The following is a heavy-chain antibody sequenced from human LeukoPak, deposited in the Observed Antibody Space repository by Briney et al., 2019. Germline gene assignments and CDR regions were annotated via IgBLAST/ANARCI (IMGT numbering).Heavy chain of an antibody. V-gene: IGHV7-4-1*02. CDR1: GYTFTSYA. Sequence: ASVKVSCKASGYTFTSYAMNWVRQAPGQGLEWMGWIHTYTGNPTYAQGFTGRFVFSLDTSVSTAYLQISSLKAKDTAVYYCARLVVVPTAPEDYWGQGTLVTVSS. CDR3: ARLVVVPTAPEDY. D-gene: IGHD2-2*01. CDR2: IHTYTGNP. J-gene: IGHJ4*02.